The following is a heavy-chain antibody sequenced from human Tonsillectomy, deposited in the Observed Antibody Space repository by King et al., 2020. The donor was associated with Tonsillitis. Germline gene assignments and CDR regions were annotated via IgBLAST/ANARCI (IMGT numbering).Heavy chain of an antibody. CDR1: GFTVSSNY. D-gene: IGHD6-19*01. V-gene: IGHV3-53*01. J-gene: IGHJ4*02. CDR2: IYSGGST. Sequence: VQLVESGGGLIQPGGSLRLSCAASGFTVSSNYMSWVRQAPGKGLEWVSVIYSGGSTYYADSVKGRFTISRDNSKNTLYLQMNSLRAGDTAVYYCARGWGSGWYFDYFDYWGQGTLVTVSS. CDR3: ARGWGSGWYFDYFDY.